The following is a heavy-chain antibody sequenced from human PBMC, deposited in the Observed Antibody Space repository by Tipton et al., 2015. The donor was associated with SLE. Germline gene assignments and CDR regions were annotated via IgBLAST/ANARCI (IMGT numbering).Heavy chain of an antibody. CDR2: IYYTGSS. Sequence: GLVKPSETLSLTCTVSGGSMNDYYWSWIRQPPGKGLEWIGYIYYTGSSNHNPSLKGRVTMSVDTSKNQFSLSVNSVTAADTAVYYCARAPLRLGDSDWNYYMDVWGNGTTVTVSS. D-gene: IGHD3-16*01. CDR3: ARAPLRLGDSDWNYYMDV. CDR1: GGSMNDYY. J-gene: IGHJ6*03. V-gene: IGHV4-59*01.